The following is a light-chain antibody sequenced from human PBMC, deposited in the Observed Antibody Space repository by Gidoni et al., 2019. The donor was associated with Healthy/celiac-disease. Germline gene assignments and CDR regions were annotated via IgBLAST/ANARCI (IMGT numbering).Light chain of an antibody. CDR2: DAS. Sequence: PATLDVATGERARLSCRASQSVSSYLAWYKQKPGQAPRLLIYDASNRATGIPARFSGSGSGTDFTLTNSSLEPEDFAVYYCQQRSNWPLTFGGGTKVEIK. J-gene: IGKJ4*01. CDR1: QSVSSY. V-gene: IGKV3-11*01. CDR3: QQRSNWPLT.